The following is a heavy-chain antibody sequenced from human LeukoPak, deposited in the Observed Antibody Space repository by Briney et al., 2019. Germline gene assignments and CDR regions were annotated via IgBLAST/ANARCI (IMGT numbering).Heavy chain of an antibody. D-gene: IGHD4-23*01. CDR2: IDPNSGAT. J-gene: IGHJ4*02. V-gene: IGHV1-2*02. CDR1: GYTFTGYY. CDR3: ARSHGGNSFDN. Sequence: ASVKVSCKASGYTFTGYYLHWMRQAAGQEPEWVGWIDPNSGATNYEQRFQGRVSLTRETYISTAYMELTSLRPDDTAVYYCARSHGGNSFDNWGQGTLVTVSS.